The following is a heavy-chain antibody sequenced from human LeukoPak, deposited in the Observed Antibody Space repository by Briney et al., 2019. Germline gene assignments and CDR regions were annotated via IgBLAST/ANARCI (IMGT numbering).Heavy chain of an antibody. D-gene: IGHD5-12*01. Sequence: ASVKVSCKASGYTFTGYYMHWVRQAPGQGLEWMGWINPNSGGTNYAQKFQGRVTMTRDTSISTAYMELSRLRSDDTAVYYCARALRVYYYYYMDVWGKGTTVTVSS. V-gene: IGHV1-2*02. CDR2: INPNSGGT. CDR3: ARALRVYYYYYMDV. J-gene: IGHJ6*03. CDR1: GYTFTGYY.